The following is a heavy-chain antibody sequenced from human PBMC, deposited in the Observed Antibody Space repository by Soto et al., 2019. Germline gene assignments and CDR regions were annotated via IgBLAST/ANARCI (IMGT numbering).Heavy chain of an antibody. J-gene: IGHJ4*02. CDR2: ISAYNGNT. Sequence: QVQLVQSGAEVKKPGASVKVSCKASGYTFTSYGISWVRQAPGQGLEWMGWISAYNGNTNYAQKPQGRVTMTPDTSTSTAYMDLSSLRSDDTAVYYCVLAAQPYYFDYWGQGTLVTVSS. CDR1: GYTFTSYG. CDR3: VLAAQPYYFDY. V-gene: IGHV1-18*01. D-gene: IGHD2-15*01.